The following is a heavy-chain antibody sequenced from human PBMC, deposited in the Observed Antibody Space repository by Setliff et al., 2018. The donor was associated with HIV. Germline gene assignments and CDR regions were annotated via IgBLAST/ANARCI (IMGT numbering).Heavy chain of an antibody. CDR3: ARGTTSITFDY. Sequence: TSETLSLTCNVSGSSFSSSIYYWTWIRQQPGKGLEWIGYISYSGSTYYNPSLKSRLTMSIDTSKSHFSLNLNSVTAADTAVYYCARGTTSITFDYWSQGTLVTVS. V-gene: IGHV4-31*03. CDR1: GSSFSSSIYY. J-gene: IGHJ4*02. D-gene: IGHD1-1*01. CDR2: ISYSGST.